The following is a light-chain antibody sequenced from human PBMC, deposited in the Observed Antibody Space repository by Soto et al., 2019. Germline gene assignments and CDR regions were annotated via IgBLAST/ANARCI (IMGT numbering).Light chain of an antibody. CDR3: QQYTDWPLT. CDR1: QSVSSN. Sequence: EIVMTQSPDTLSVSPGERATLSCRASQSVSSNLAWYQHKPGQAPRLLMYGASTRATGVPARFSGSGSGTEFTLTISSLQSEDFAVYYCQQYTDWPLTFGQATRVEIK. J-gene: IGKJ1*01. CDR2: GAS. V-gene: IGKV3-15*01.